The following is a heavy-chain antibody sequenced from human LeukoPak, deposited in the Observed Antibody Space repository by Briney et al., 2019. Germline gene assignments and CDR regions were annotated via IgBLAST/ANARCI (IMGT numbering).Heavy chain of an antibody. CDR3: AKDFPHYYESSHGMDA. J-gene: IGHJ6*02. CDR1: GFSFGGYE. Sequence: PGGSLRLSCAASGFSFGGYEMYWVRQAPGKGVEWVSYISTTGSTVYYADSVEGRFTISRDNAKNLLYLQMNSLRAEDAAVYYCAKDFPHYYESSHGMDAWGQGTTVTVSS. CDR2: ISTTGSTV. D-gene: IGHD3-22*01. V-gene: IGHV3-48*03.